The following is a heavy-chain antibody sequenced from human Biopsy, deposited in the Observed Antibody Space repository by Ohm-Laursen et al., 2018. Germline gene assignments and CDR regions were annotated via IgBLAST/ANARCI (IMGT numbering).Heavy chain of an antibody. V-gene: IGHV4-59*08. Sequence: SDTLSLTCTVSGGSFTYYYWSWIRQPPGEGLEWIAYIDYSGSTNCDPSLKSRVNISIDTSKNQFSLRLSAVTAADTAVYYCARRRCSSTSCVDWYFDLWGRGTLVTVSS. CDR3: ARRRCSSTSCVDWYFDL. J-gene: IGHJ2*01. CDR2: IDYSGST. D-gene: IGHD2-2*01. CDR1: GGSFTYYY.